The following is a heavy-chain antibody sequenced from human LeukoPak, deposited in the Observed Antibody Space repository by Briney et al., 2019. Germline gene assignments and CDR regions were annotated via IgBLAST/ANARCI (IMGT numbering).Heavy chain of an antibody. CDR3: AREESDIVLSTMDV. CDR1: GFTFSSYN. J-gene: IGHJ6*04. V-gene: IGHV3-48*01. Sequence: PGGSLRLSCAASGFTFSSYNMNWVRQAPGKGLEWVSYISSSSSTIYYADSVKGRFTISRDNAKNSLYLQMNSLRAEDTAVYYCAREESDIVLSTMDVWGKGTTVTVSS. CDR2: ISSSSSTI. D-gene: IGHD2-8*01.